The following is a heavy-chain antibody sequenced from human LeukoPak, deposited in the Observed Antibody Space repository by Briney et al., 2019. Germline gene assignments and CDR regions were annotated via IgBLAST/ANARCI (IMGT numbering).Heavy chain of an antibody. CDR2: IYYSGST. CDR3: ARSNHYDPADY. V-gene: IGHV4-59*08. D-gene: IGHD3-22*01. Sequence: PSETLSLTCTVSGGSISSYYWSWIPQPPGKGLEWIGYIYYSGSTNYNPSLKSRVTISVDTSKNQFSLKLSSVAAADTAWYYCARSNHYDPADYWGQGTLVTVSS. J-gene: IGHJ4*02. CDR1: GGSISSYY.